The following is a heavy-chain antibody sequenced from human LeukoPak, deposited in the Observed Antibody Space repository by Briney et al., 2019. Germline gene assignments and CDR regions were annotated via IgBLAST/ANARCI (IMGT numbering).Heavy chain of an antibody. CDR3: ARDTIFGRAFDI. J-gene: IGHJ3*02. V-gene: IGHV4-59*01. CDR1: GGSISSYY. Sequence: PSETLSLTCTVSGGSISSYYWSWIRQPPGKGLEWIGYIYYSGSTNYNPSLKSRVTISVDTSKNQFSLKLSSVTAADTAVYYCARDTIFGRAFDIWGQGTMVTVSS. D-gene: IGHD3-3*01. CDR2: IYYSGST.